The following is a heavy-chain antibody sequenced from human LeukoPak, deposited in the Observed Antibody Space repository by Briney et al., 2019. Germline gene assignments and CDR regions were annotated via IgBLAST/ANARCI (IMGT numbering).Heavy chain of an antibody. CDR2: ISGSGGST. Sequence: AGGSLRLSCAASGFTFSSYAISWVRQAPGKGLEWVSAISGSGGSTYYADSVKGRFTISRDNSKNTLYLQMNSLRAEDTAVYYCAKDPTYYYDSSGYYLGYWGQGTLVTVSS. J-gene: IGHJ4*02. V-gene: IGHV3-23*01. D-gene: IGHD3-22*01. CDR1: GFTFSSYA. CDR3: AKDPTYYYDSSGYYLGY.